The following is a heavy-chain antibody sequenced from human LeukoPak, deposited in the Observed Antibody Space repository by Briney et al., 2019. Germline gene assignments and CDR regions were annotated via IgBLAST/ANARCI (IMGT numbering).Heavy chain of an antibody. V-gene: IGHV4-61*02. J-gene: IGHJ4*02. D-gene: IGHD1-26*01. CDR3: ARQGGATTDFDY. CDR2: IYTSGST. Sequence: SETLSLTCTVSGGSISSGSYYWSWIRQPAGKGLEWIGRIYTSGSTNYNPSLKSRVTMSVDTSKNQFSLKLSSVTAADTAVYYCARQGGATTDFDYWGQGTLVTVSS. CDR1: GGSISSGSYY.